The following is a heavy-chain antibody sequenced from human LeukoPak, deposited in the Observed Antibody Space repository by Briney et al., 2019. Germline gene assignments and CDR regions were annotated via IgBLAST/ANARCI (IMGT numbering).Heavy chain of an antibody. CDR1: GFDFSNYA. CDR2: INHSGST. V-gene: IGHV4-34*01. CDR3: AREDSPPYYGMDV. Sequence: GSLRLSCAASGFDFSNYATTWVRQPPGKGLEWIGEINHSGSTNYNPSLKSRVTISVDTSKNQFSLKLSSVTAADTAVYYCAREDSPPYYGMDVWGQGTTVTVSS. D-gene: IGHD5-18*01. J-gene: IGHJ6*02.